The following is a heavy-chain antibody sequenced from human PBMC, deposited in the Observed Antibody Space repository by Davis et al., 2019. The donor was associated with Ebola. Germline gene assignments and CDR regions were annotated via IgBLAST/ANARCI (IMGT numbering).Heavy chain of an antibody. CDR1: GYSISSGYY. D-gene: IGHD4-17*01. CDR2: IYHSGST. Sequence: SETLSLTCTVSGYSISSGYYWGWIRQPPGKGLEWIGSIYHSGSTYYNPSLKSRVTMSVDMSKNQFSLKLSSVTAADTAVYYCARGNYGDYIVLYYYNMDVWGQGTTVTVSS. J-gene: IGHJ6*02. CDR3: ARGNYGDYIVLYYYNMDV. V-gene: IGHV4-38-2*02.